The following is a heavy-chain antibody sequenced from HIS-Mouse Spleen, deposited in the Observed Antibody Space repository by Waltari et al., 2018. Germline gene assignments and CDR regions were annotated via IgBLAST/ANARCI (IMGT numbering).Heavy chain of an antibody. CDR1: GFTFSSYA. J-gene: IGHJ4*02. Sequence: EVQLLESGGGLVQPGGSLRLSCAASGFTFSSYAMSWVRRAPGKGLEWVSASSGSGGSTYYADSVKGRFTISRDNSKNTLYLQMNSLRAEDTAVYYCAKVRVRGVIINDYFDYWGQGTLVTVSS. V-gene: IGHV3-23*01. D-gene: IGHD3-10*01. CDR2: SSGSGGST. CDR3: AKVRVRGVIINDYFDY.